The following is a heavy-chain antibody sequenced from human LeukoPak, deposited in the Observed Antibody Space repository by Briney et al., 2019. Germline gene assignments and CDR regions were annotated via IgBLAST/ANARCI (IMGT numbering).Heavy chain of an antibody. D-gene: IGHD5-12*01. CDR1: GYTFTNYG. CDR2: ISADNGNT. Sequence: GASVKVSCKASGYTFTNYGISWVRQAPGQGLEWMGWISADNGNTNYAQKLQGRVTMATDTSTNTAYMELRSLRSDDTAVYYCARVSLELAEVVATLVVSAVGWFDPWGQGTLVTVSS. J-gene: IGHJ5*02. CDR3: ARVSLELAEVVATLVVSAVGWFDP. V-gene: IGHV1-18*01.